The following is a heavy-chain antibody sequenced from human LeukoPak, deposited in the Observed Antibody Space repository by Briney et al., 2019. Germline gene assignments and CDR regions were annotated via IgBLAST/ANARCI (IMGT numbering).Heavy chain of an antibody. CDR1: GGSISSYY. D-gene: IGHD1-1*01. CDR3: ARDLNWNDAFDI. J-gene: IGHJ3*02. V-gene: IGHV4-4*07. Sequence: SETLSLTCTVSGGSISSYYWSWIRQPAGKGLEWIGCIYTSGSTNYNPSLKSRVTMSVDTSKNQFSLKLSSVTAADTAVYYCARDLNWNDAFDIWGQGTMVTVSS. CDR2: IYTSGST.